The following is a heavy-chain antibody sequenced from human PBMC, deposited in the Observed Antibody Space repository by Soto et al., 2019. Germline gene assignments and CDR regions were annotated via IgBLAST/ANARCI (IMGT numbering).Heavy chain of an antibody. D-gene: IGHD3-3*01. Sequence: EVQLLESGGGLVQPGGSLKISCAVSGFTFSSYAMSWVRQAPGKGLEWVSGISGTGRGTNYAESVKGRFTISRDNPKNTLSLEMKSLRAEDTAVYYCAKDVHYDFVTWIEYFDHWGQGTLVTVSS. CDR1: GFTFSSYA. J-gene: IGHJ1*01. CDR2: ISGTGRGT. CDR3: AKDVHYDFVTWIEYFDH. V-gene: IGHV3-23*01.